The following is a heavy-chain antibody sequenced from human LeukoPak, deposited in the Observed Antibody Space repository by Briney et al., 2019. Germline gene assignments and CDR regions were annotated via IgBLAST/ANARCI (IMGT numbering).Heavy chain of an antibody. J-gene: IGHJ4*02. D-gene: IGHD3-16*01. Sequence: GGSLRLSCSASGFTFSSYAMHWVRQAPGKGLEYVSAISSNGATTYYADSVKGRFTISRDNSKNTLYFQMSSLRPEDTAVYYCVKIVMAGGYFDYWGQGALVTVSS. CDR2: ISSNGATT. CDR3: VKIVMAGGYFDY. V-gene: IGHV3-64*05. CDR1: GFTFSSYA.